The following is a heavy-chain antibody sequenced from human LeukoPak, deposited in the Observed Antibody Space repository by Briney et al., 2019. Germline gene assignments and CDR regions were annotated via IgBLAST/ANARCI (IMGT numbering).Heavy chain of an antibody. CDR2: ISYDGSNK. Sequence: PGRSLTLSCAASGFTSSSYAIHCVRHAPGNGLGWVAVISYDGSNKYYADSVKGRFTISRDNSKNTLYLQMSSLRAEDTAVYYCARDSKWELIYLFAPCGEGSLVTVSS. CDR1: GFTSSSYA. V-gene: IGHV3-30*15. D-gene: IGHD1-26*01. CDR3: ARDSKWELIYLFAP. J-gene: IGHJ5*02.